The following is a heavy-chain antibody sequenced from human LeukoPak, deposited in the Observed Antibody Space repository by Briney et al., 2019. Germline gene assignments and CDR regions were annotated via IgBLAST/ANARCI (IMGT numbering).Heavy chain of an antibody. CDR3: AKIYSRYFDY. J-gene: IGHJ4*02. Sequence: GGSLRLSCAASGFTFSNYAMSWVRQAPGKGLEWVSTISGSGGTTYYADSMKGRFTISRDNSKNTLFLQMNSLRAEDTAVYYCAKIYSRYFDYWGQGTLVTVSS. D-gene: IGHD5-18*01. CDR2: ISGSGGTT. V-gene: IGHV3-23*01. CDR1: GFTFSNYA.